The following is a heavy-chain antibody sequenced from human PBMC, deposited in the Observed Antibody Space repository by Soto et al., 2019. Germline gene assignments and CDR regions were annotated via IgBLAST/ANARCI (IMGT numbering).Heavy chain of an antibody. D-gene: IGHD3-3*01. V-gene: IGHV1-8*01. CDR3: ARGELRFLEWFTSYYMDV. CDR1: GYTFTGYD. J-gene: IGHJ6*03. Sequence: ASVKVSCKASGYTFTGYDINWVRQATGQGLEWMGWMNPNSGNTGYAQKFQGRVTMTRNTSISTAYMELSSLRSEDTAVYYCARGELRFLEWFTSYYMDVWGKGTTVTVSS. CDR2: MNPNSGNT.